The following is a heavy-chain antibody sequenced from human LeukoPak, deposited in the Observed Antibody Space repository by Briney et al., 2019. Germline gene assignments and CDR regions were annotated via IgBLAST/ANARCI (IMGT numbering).Heavy chain of an antibody. D-gene: IGHD3-10*01. CDR2: ISGSGGST. V-gene: IGHV3-23*01. Sequence: GGSLRLSCAASGFTFSSYAMSWVRQAPGKGLEWVSAISGSGGSTYYADSVKDRFTISRDHSKNTPYLQMNSLRAEDTAVYYCAKDKGVGSGSYFDYWGQGTLVTVSS. CDR1: GFTFSSYA. CDR3: AKDKGVGSGSYFDY. J-gene: IGHJ4*02.